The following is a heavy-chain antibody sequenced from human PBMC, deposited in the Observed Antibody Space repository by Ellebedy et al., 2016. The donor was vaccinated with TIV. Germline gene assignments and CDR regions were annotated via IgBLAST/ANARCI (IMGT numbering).Heavy chain of an antibody. Sequence: AASVQVSCKASGYTFTSYYMHWVRQAPGQGLEWMGIINPTAGSTSSAQKFQGRVTMTSDTSTRTVYMELSSLRSEDTAVYYCARAPSVDPHMDVWGQGTTVTVSS. CDR2: INPTAGST. D-gene: IGHD6-19*01. CDR1: GYTFTSYY. J-gene: IGHJ6*02. V-gene: IGHV1-46*01. CDR3: ARAPSVDPHMDV.